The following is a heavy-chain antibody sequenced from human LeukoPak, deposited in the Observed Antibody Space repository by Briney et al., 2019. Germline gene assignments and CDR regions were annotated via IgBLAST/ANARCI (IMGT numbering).Heavy chain of an antibody. D-gene: IGHD3-16*01. Sequence: GESLKISCKGSGYSFGNHWLAWVRQMPGKGLEWMGIIYPADPHTRYNPSFQGQVTISADKSINTAYLQWSSLKASDTAMYYCARGGGGVAMKYWGQGTLVTVSS. CDR1: GYSFGNHW. V-gene: IGHV5-51*01. CDR3: ARGGGGVAMKY. J-gene: IGHJ4*02. CDR2: IYPADPHT.